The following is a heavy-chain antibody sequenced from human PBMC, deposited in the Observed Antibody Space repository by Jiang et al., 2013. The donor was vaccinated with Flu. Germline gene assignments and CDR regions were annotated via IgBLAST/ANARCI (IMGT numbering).Heavy chain of an antibody. J-gene: IGHJ6*02. V-gene: IGHV2-70*11. CDR2: IDWDDDK. Sequence: KPTQTLTLTCTFSGFSLSTSGMCVSWIRQPPGKALEWLARIDWDDDKYYSTSLKTRLTISKDTSKNQVVLTMTNMDPVDTATYYCARIFGNGERYYYYGMDVWGQGTTVTVSS. CDR3: ARIFGNGERYYYYGMDV. CDR1: GFSLSTSGMC. D-gene: IGHD3-10*01.